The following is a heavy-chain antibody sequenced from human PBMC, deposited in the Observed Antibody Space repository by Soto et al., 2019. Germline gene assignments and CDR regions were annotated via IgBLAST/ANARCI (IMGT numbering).Heavy chain of an antibody. CDR3: ARDNYGSSGYYYGAFHI. V-gene: IGHV4-31*03. Sequence: TLSLACTVSVGSISSGGHYWSWFLQHPGKGLEWIGCIFYSGSTYYNPSLKSRVTISVDTSKNQFSLKLTSVTAADTAVYFCARDNYGSSGYYYGAFHIWGQGTMVTVSS. J-gene: IGHJ3*02. CDR2: IFYSGST. D-gene: IGHD3-22*01. CDR1: VGSISSGGHY.